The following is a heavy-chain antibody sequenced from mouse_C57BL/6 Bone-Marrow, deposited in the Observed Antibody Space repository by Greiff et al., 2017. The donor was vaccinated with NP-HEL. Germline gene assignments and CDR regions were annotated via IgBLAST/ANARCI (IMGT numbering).Heavy chain of an antibody. D-gene: IGHD2-4*01. J-gene: IGHJ4*01. Sequence: QVQLKQPGAELVKPGASVKLSCKASGYTFTSYWMQWVKQRPGQGLEWIGEIDPSDSYTNYTQKFKGKATLTVDTSSSTAYMQLSSLTSEDSAVYYCAREEENDYWGWGQGTSVTVSS. V-gene: IGHV1-50*01. CDR1: GYTFTSYW. CDR3: AREEENDYWG. CDR2: IDPSDSYT.